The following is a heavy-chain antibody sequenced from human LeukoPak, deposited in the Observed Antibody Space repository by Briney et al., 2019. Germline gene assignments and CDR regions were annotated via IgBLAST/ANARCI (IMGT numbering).Heavy chain of an antibody. D-gene: IGHD3-3*01. Sequence: TSQTLSLTCTVSGGSISSGGYFWSWIRQHPGNGLEWIGYIYYSGSTDYNPSLQSRVNISVDTSKNQFSLKLSSVTAADTAVYYCARVEAYSFDYWGQGTLVTVSS. CDR1: GGSISSGGYF. J-gene: IGHJ4*02. CDR2: IYYSGST. CDR3: ARVEAYSFDY. V-gene: IGHV4-31*03.